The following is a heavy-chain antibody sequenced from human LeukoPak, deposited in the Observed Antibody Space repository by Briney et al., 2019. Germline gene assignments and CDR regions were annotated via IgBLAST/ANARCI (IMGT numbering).Heavy chain of an antibody. J-gene: IGHJ4*02. V-gene: IGHV1-8*01. D-gene: IGHD6-19*01. CDR2: MNPNSGNT. Sequence: ASVKVSCKASGYTFTSYDINWVRQAPGQGLEWMGWMNPNSGNTGYAQKFQGRVTMTRNTSISTAYMELSSLRSEDTAVYYCARKGIAVAAPDYWGQGTLVTVSS. CDR3: ARKGIAVAAPDY. CDR1: GYTFTSYD.